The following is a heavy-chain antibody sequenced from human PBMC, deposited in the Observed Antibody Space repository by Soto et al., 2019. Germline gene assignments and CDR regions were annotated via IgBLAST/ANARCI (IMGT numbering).Heavy chain of an antibody. D-gene: IGHD3-22*01. CDR3: AGPSIGVPGYYSGMDV. V-gene: IGHV1-69*05. J-gene: IGHJ6*02. CDR1: GGTFSSYA. CDR2: SIPIFDTA. Sequence: QVQLVQSGAEVKKPGSSVKVSCKASGGTFSSYAISWVRQAPGQGLEWMGGSIPIFDTADYAQKFQGSATITPDHSTNTASMDLSSLRSEDTAVYYCAGPSIGVPGYYSGMDVWGQGTTVTVSS.